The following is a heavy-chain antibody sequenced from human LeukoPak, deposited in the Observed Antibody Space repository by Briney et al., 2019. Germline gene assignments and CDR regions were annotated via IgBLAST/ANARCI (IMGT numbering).Heavy chain of an antibody. CDR1: GFTFSSYW. J-gene: IGHJ4*02. V-gene: IGHV3-7*01. CDR3: ARAEYYYDSSDQDY. CDR2: IKQDGSEK. D-gene: IGHD3-22*01. Sequence: GGSLRLSCAASGFTFSSYWMSWVRQAPGKGLEWVANIKQDGSEKYYVDSVKGRFTISRDNAKNSLYLQMNSLRAEDTAVYYCARAEYYYDSSDQDYWGQGTLVTVSS.